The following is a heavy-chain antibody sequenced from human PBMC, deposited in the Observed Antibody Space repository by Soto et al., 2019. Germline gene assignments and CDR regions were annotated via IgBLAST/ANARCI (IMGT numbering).Heavy chain of an antibody. D-gene: IGHD6-13*01. CDR1: GFTFSSYA. V-gene: IGHV3-23*01. Sequence: EVQLLESGGGWLQPGGSLRLSCAASGFTFSSYAMNWVRQAPGKGLEWVSGITGSGAGSYYSDSVKGRFTISRDNSKNTLYLQMNRPRAEDTAVYYCAKAYSNSWPNDWFDNWGQGTLVTVSS. CDR2: ITGSGAGS. J-gene: IGHJ5*02. CDR3: AKAYSNSWPNDWFDN.